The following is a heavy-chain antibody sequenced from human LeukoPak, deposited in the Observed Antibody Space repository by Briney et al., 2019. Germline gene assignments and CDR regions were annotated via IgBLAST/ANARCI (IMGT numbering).Heavy chain of an antibody. V-gene: IGHV3-33*01. CDR1: GFTFRSYG. Sequence: GRSLRLSCAASGFTFRSYGMHWVRQAPGKGLEWVAVIWYDGSNKYYADSVKGRFTISRDNSKNTLYLQMNSLRAEDTAVYYCARGGYDSSGYPYYYFDYWGQGTLVTVSS. CDR3: ARGGYDSSGYPYYYFDY. CDR2: IWYDGSNK. J-gene: IGHJ4*02. D-gene: IGHD3-22*01.